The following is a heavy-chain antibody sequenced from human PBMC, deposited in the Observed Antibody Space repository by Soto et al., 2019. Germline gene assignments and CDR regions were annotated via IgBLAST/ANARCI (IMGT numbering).Heavy chain of an antibody. CDR3: VKPPVITASYYYYDMDV. J-gene: IGHJ6*01. D-gene: IGHD4-4*01. CDR2: ISGSGIST. Sequence: EAQLLESGGGLVQPGGSLRLSCAASGFTFSTYPMSWVRQAPWKGLEWVSGISGSGISTYYTDSVKGRFTISRDNSKNTVFLQMNSLRDEDTAVYYCVKPPVITASYYYYDMDVWGQGTKVTVSS. CDR1: GFTFSTYP. V-gene: IGHV3-23*01.